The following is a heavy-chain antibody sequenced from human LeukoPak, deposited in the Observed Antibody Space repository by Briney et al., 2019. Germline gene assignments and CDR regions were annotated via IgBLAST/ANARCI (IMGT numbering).Heavy chain of an antibody. CDR1: GFTFSTYW. V-gene: IGHV3-21*01. D-gene: IGHD3-10*01. CDR3: AREASGSYSTNDY. CDR2: ISSSSSYI. Sequence: GGSLRLSCAASGFTFSTYWMSWVRQAPGKGLEWVSSISSSSSYIYYADSVKGRFTISRDNAKNSLYLQMNSLRAEDTAVYYCAREASGSYSTNDYWGQGTLVTVSS. J-gene: IGHJ4*02.